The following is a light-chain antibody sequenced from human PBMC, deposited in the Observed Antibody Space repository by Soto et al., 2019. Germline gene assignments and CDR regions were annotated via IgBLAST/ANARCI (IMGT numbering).Light chain of an antibody. V-gene: IGLV2-14*01. CDR3: SSYITSNTRQIV. CDR2: DVS. Sequence: FVLTQPSPLSWAPRQSLTIPPPRTHSDGGGYNYVSWYQQHPGKAPKFMIYDVSNRPSGVSNRFSGSKSGNTASLTISGLQAEDEADYYCSSYITSNTRQIVFGTGTKVTVL. J-gene: IGLJ1*01. CDR1: HSDGGGYNY.